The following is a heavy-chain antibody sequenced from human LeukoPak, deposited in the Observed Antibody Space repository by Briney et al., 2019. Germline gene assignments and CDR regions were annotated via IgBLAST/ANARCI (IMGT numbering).Heavy chain of an antibody. D-gene: IGHD6-19*01. CDR2: IYSGGST. Sequence: GGSLRLSCAASGFTVSSNYMSWVRQAPGKGLEWVSVIYSGGSTYYADSVKGQFTISRDNSKNTLSLQMNSLRAEDTAVYYCASPYSSGWSTSFDYWGQGTLVTVSS. J-gene: IGHJ4*02. V-gene: IGHV3-53*01. CDR1: GFTVSSNY. CDR3: ASPYSSGWSTSFDY.